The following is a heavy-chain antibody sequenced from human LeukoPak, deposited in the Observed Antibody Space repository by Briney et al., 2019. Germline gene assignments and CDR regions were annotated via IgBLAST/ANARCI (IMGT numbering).Heavy chain of an antibody. CDR2: INTNTGNP. CDR3: ARVLGYCSSTSCYDPRYYYYYMDV. D-gene: IGHD2-2*01. V-gene: IGHV7-4-1*02. CDR1: GYTFTSYA. J-gene: IGHJ6*03. Sequence: ASVKVSCKASGYTFTSYAMNWVRQAPGQGLEWMGWINTNTGNPTYAQGFTGRFVFSLDTSVSTAYLQISSLKAEDTAVYYCARVLGYCSSTSCYDPRYYYYYMDVWGKGTTVTVSS.